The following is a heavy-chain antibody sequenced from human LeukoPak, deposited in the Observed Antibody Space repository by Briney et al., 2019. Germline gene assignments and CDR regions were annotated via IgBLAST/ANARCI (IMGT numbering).Heavy chain of an antibody. V-gene: IGHV3-66*01. J-gene: IGHJ4*02. D-gene: IGHD6-19*01. CDR2: IYSGGST. CDR3: ARGGGEAVAGTEFDY. Sequence: GGSLRLSCAASGFTVSSNYMSWVRQAPGKGLEWVSVIYSGGSTYYADSVKGRFTISRDNAKNSLYLQMNSLRAEDTAVYYCARGGGEAVAGTEFDYWGQGTLVTVSS. CDR1: GFTVSSNY.